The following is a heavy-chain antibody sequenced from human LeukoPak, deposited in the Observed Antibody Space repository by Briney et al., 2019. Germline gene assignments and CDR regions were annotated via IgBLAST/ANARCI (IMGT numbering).Heavy chain of an antibody. Sequence: PSETLSLTCTVSGGSMSSYYWSWIRQSPGKGLEWVGYISYSGTTNYNPSLKSRATISLGTSKNRFSLNLTSVTAADTAVYYCARHGSGTSLALYPWGQGTLVTVSS. D-gene: IGHD3-10*01. J-gene: IGHJ5*02. CDR2: ISYSGTT. CDR1: GGSMSSYY. CDR3: ARHGSGTSLALYP. V-gene: IGHV4-59*08.